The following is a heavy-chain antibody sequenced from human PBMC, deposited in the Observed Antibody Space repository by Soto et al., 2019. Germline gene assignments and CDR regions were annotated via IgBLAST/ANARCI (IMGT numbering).Heavy chain of an antibody. D-gene: IGHD3-22*01. CDR2: INHSGST. V-gene: IGHV4-34*01. Sequence: SETLSLTCAVYGGSFSGYYWSWIRQPPGKGLEWIGEINHSGSTNYNPSLKSRVTISVDTSKNQFSLKLSSVTAADTAVYYCARGAERYYYDSSGYYKAHDAFDIWGQGTMVTVSS. CDR3: ARGAERYYYDSSGYYKAHDAFDI. CDR1: GGSFSGYY. J-gene: IGHJ3*02.